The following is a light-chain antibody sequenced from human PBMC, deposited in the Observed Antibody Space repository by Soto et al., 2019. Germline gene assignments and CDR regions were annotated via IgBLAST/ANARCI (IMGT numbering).Light chain of an antibody. CDR1: SSNIGAGYD. Sequence: QSVLTQPPSVSGAPGQRVTISCTGSSSNIGAGYDVHWYQQLPGTAPKLLIYGNINRPSGVPDRFSGSKSGTSASLAITGXXXXXXXXYYCQSYDSSLSGSIFGGGTKLTV. CDR3: QSYDSSLSGSI. J-gene: IGLJ2*01. V-gene: IGLV1-40*01. CDR2: GNI.